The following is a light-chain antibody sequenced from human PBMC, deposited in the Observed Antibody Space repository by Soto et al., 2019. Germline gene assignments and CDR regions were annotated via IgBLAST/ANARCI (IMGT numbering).Light chain of an antibody. CDR2: DVS. V-gene: IGLV2-14*01. Sequence: QSLLNQPASVSGSPGQSITISCTGTSSDVGGYNYVSWYQQHPGKAPKFIIYDVSNRPSGLSNRFSGSKSGNTASLTISGLQAEDEADYYCSSYTTSNTRQIVFGTGTKVTVL. CDR1: SSDVGGYNY. CDR3: SSYTTSNTRQIV. J-gene: IGLJ1*01.